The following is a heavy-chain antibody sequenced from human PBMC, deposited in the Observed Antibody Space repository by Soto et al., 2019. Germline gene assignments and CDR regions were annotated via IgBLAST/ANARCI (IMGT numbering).Heavy chain of an antibody. CDR2: IIPVIGVP. V-gene: IGHV1-69*10. Sequence: GASVNVSFKASGGTFRNYPFIVLLQAPGQGLEWMGGIIPVIGVPSYARKFQGTVTITADASTSTVYTDLSSLTSEDTAVYFCARVLEFRDGTISHFKYWGKRXL. J-gene: IGHJ4*02. CDR3: ARVLEFRDGTISHFKY. CDR1: GGTFRNYP. D-gene: IGHD3-3*02.